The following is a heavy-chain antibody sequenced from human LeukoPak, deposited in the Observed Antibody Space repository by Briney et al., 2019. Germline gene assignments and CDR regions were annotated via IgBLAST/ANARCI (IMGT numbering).Heavy chain of an antibody. CDR3: ANHRTPDRYHWNYFDY. CDR1: GFTVSSNY. J-gene: IGHJ4*02. CDR2: IYSGGST. V-gene: IGHV3-53*01. Sequence: PGGSLRLSCAASGFTVSSNYMNWVRQAPGKGLEWVSVIYSGGSTYYADSVIGRFTVSRDDSKNTLYLQMNSLRADDTAIYYCANHRTPDRYHWNYFDYWGQGTLVTVSS. D-gene: IGHD1-20*01.